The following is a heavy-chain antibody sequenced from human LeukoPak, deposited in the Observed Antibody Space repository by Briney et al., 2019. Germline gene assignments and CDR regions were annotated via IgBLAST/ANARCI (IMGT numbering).Heavy chain of an antibody. CDR1: GYTFTSYG. CDR2: ISAYNGNT. D-gene: IGHD6-13*01. V-gene: IGHV1-18*01. Sequence: ASVKVSCKASGYTFTSYGISWVRQAPGQGLEWMGWISAYNGNTNYAQKLQGRVTMTTDTSTSTAYMELRSLRSDDTAVYYCARVGADSSSWYFDYFDYWGQGTLVTVSS. CDR3: ARVGADSSSWYFDYFDY. J-gene: IGHJ4*02.